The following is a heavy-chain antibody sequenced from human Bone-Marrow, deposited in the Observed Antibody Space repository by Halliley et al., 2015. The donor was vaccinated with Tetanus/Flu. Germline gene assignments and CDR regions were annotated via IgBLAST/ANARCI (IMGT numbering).Heavy chain of an antibody. J-gene: IGHJ5*02. V-gene: IGHV4-59*13. Sequence: SLTCTVSGGSIRPYYWGWIRQTPGKGLEWIGYIHYSGSTNYNPSLKSRVTISVDTPKNQFSLRVTSMNAADTAVYYCARWPSGDRFDPWGQGTLVTVSS. D-gene: IGHD3-10*01. CDR1: GGSIRPYY. CDR2: IHYSGST. CDR3: ARWPSGDRFDP.